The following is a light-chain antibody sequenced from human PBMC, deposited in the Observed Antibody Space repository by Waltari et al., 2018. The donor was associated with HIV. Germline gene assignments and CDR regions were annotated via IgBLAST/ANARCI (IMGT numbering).Light chain of an antibody. V-gene: IGLV1-47*01. CDR1: SSNIGRNY. CDR3: AVWNDSLSGYV. CDR2: RNN. J-gene: IGLJ1*01. Sequence: QSVLTQPPSASGTPGQRVTIPCSGSSSNIGRNYVYWYQQLPGSAPKLLIYRNNQRPSGVPDRFSGSKSGTSASLAISGLRSEDEADYYCAVWNDSLSGYVFGTGTKVTV.